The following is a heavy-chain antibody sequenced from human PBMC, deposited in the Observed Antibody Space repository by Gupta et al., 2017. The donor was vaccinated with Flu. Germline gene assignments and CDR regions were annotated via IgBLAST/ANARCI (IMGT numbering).Heavy chain of an antibody. J-gene: IGHJ4*02. V-gene: IGHV1-46*03. D-gene: IGHD3-10*01. Sequence: QVQLVQSGAEVKKPGASVKVSCKASGYTFTSYYMHWVRQAPGQGLEWMGIINPSGGSTSYAQKFQGRVTMTRDTSTSTVYMELSSPRSEDTAVYYCARDLNGELGDYWGQGTLVTVSS. CDR1: GYTFTSYY. CDR3: ARDLNGELGDY. CDR2: INPSGGST.